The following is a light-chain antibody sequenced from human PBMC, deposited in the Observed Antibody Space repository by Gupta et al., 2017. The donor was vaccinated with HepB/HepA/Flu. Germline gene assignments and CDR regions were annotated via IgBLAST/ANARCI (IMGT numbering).Light chain of an antibody. J-gene: IGKJ3*01. V-gene: IGKV3-11*01. CDR1: QSVRSY. CDR2: DAS. Sequence: EIVLTQSPATLSLSPGERATLSCRASQSVRSYLAWYQQKPGQAPRLLIFDASNRATGIPARFSGSGSGTDFTLTVSSLEPEDFAVYYCQQRSDWPITFGHGTKVDIK. CDR3: QQRSDWPIT.